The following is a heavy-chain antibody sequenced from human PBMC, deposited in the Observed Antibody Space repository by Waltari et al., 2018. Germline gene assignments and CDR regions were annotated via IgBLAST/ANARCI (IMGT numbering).Heavy chain of an antibody. CDR3: ATETSVSNYNAIDM. D-gene: IGHD2-8*01. Sequence: EVQLVESGGGSVQPGGSLRLSCAASGFIFSSHEMNWVRQAPGKGLEWISYITGIGSSIKDADSVKGRFTISRDNAKNSLYLQMNSLRAEDTALYYCATETSVSNYNAIDMWGQGTMVTVSS. CDR1: GFIFSSHE. CDR2: ITGIGSSI. V-gene: IGHV3-48*03. J-gene: IGHJ3*02.